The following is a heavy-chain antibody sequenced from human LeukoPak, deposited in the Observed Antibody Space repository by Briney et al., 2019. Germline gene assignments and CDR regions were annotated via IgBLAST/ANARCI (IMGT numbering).Heavy chain of an antibody. CDR2: INPNSGGT. D-gene: IGHD6-19*01. J-gene: IGHJ3*02. CDR1: GYTFTGYY. Sequence: ASVKVSCKASGYTFTGYYMHWVRQAPGQGLEWMGWINPNSGGTNYAQKFQGRVTMTRDTSISTAYMELSSLRSEDTAVYYCAREGYSSGWYLGAFDIWGQGTMVTVSS. CDR3: AREGYSSGWYLGAFDI. V-gene: IGHV1-2*02.